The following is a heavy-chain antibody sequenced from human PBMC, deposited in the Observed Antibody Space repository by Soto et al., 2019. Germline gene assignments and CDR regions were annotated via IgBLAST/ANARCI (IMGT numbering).Heavy chain of an antibody. CDR3: AKRSFDSWGWYSPSFDY. Sequence: LRLSCAASGYSFSDYAMSWVRQAPGKGLEWVSVISESGGSTPYADSVRGRFTVSRDNSKNSLSLRMNSLRDEDTAVYFCAKRSFDSWGWYSPSFDYWGKGVLVT. V-gene: IGHV3-23*01. CDR1: GYSFSDYA. D-gene: IGHD6-19*01. J-gene: IGHJ4*02. CDR2: ISESGGST.